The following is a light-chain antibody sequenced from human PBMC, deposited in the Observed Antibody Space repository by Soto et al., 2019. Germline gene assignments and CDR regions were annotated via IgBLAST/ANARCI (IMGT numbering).Light chain of an antibody. CDR1: QSVSSY. J-gene: IGKJ1*01. Sequence: EIVLTQSPATLSLSPGERATLSCRASQSVSSYLAWYQQKPGQAPRLLIYDASNRSTGMPAKFSASASVTDITLSMNSLEPGYFAVNYCQLRSFTFGQGTKVEIK. CDR2: DAS. V-gene: IGKV3-11*01. CDR3: QLRSFT.